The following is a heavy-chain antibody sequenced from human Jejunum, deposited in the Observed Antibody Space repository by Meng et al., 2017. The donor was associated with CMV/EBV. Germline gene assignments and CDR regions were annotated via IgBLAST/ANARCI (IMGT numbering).Heavy chain of an antibody. CDR2: IYSSGST. D-gene: IGHD5-12*01. V-gene: IGHV4-4*07. J-gene: IGHJ5*02. CDR1: GGSINSYY. CDR3: ARGHSAYDYGGSNNWFDP. Sequence: QVHLQESGPGLVRPSVTRSLTCAVSGGSINSYYWSWIRQSAEKGLEWIGRIYSSGSTDYNPSLKSRVTMSVDMSKNQFSLKLNSVTAADTAVYYCARGHSAYDYGGSNNWFDPWGQGTLVTVSS.